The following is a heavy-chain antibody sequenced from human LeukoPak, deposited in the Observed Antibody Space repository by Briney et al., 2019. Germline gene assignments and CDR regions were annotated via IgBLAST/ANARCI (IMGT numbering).Heavy chain of an antibody. CDR3: AGERGEEYSSGWYKTNYFDN. CDR1: GGSISSYY. Sequence: SETLSLTCTVSGGSISSYYWSWIRQPPGKGLEWIGYIYYSGSTNYNPSLKSRVTISVDTSKNQFSLKLSSVTGADTAVYYCAGERGEEYSSGWYKTNYFDNWGQGIRVTVSS. D-gene: IGHD6-19*01. J-gene: IGHJ4*02. CDR2: IYYSGST. V-gene: IGHV4-59*12.